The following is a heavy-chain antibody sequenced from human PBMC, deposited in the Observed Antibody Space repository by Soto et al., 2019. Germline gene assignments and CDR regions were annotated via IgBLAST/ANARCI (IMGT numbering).Heavy chain of an antibody. CDR1: GFTVSNNY. D-gene: IGHD3-10*01. CDR2: IYSGGST. Sequence: GGSLRLSCAASGFTVSNNYISWVRQPPGKGLEWVSLIYSGGSTYYADSVKGRFTLSRDNSKNTVYLQMNSLRADDTAVYYCARDAISMVRGTNNWFDPWGQRTLVTVSS. V-gene: IGHV3-53*01. J-gene: IGHJ5*02. CDR3: ARDAISMVRGTNNWFDP.